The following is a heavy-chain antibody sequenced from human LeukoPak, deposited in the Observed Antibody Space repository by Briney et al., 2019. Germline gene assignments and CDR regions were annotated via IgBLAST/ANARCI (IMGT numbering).Heavy chain of an antibody. CDR2: IYYIGST. V-gene: IGHV4-59*01. D-gene: IGHD3-22*01. J-gene: IGHJ4*02. CDR1: GGSISSYY. Sequence: SETLSLTCTVSGGSISSYYWSWIRQPPGKGLEWIGYIYYIGSTNYNPSLKSRVTISVDTSKNQFSLKLSSVTAADTAVYYCAATYYYDSSGYYYVRDWGQGTLVTVSS. CDR3: AATYYYDSSGYYYVRD.